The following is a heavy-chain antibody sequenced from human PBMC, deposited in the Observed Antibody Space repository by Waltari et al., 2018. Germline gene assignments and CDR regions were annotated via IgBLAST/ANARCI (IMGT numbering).Heavy chain of an antibody. CDR1: GGSISRYS. Sequence: QVQLQESGPGLVKPSDTLSLTCTVSGGSISRYSWLWTRPPPGTGLEWIGYIYDSGSTNYNPSLKRRVTISVDTSKNQFSLKLSSVTAAETAVYYCARLLQTCSSTSCYLSWFDPWGQGTLVTVSS. D-gene: IGHD2-2*01. CDR3: ARLLQTCSSTSCYLSWFDP. J-gene: IGHJ5*02. CDR2: IYDSGST. V-gene: IGHV4-59*08.